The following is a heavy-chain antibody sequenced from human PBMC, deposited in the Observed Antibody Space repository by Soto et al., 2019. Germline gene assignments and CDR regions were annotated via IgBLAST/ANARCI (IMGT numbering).Heavy chain of an antibody. J-gene: IGHJ6*02. D-gene: IGHD2-2*01. CDR1: GGSFSGYY. Sequence: SETLSLTCAVYGGSFSGYYWSWSRQPPGKGLEWIGEINHSGSTNYNPSLKSRVTISVDTSKNQFSLKLSSVTAADTAVYYCARSGSMGIVVVPAAPRSYYYYGMDVWGQGTTVTVSS. CDR3: ARSGSMGIVVVPAAPRSYYYYGMDV. V-gene: IGHV4-34*01. CDR2: INHSGST.